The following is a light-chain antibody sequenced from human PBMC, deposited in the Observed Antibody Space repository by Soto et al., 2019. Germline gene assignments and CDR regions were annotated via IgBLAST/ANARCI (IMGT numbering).Light chain of an antibody. V-gene: IGKV1-39*01. J-gene: IGKJ1*01. Sequence: IQMTQSPSSLSASVGDRVTITCRASQSISSYLNWYQQKPGKAPKLLIYAASSFQSGVPSRFSGSGSGTDFTLTISSLQPEDFATYYCQQSYSTPWTFGQGTKVEIK. CDR2: AAS. CDR1: QSISSY. CDR3: QQSYSTPWT.